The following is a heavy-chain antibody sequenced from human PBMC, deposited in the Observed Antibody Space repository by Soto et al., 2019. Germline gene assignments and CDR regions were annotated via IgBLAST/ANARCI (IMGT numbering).Heavy chain of an antibody. CDR2: ISYDGSNK. Sequence: QVQLVESGGGVVQPGRSLRLSCAASGFTFSSYGMHWVRQAPGKGLEWVAVISYDGSNKYYADSVKGRFTISRDNSKNTLYLQMNSLRAEDTAVYYCAGAHHYYYYGMDVWGQGTTVTVSS. J-gene: IGHJ6*02. CDR1: GFTFSSYG. V-gene: IGHV3-30*03. CDR3: AGAHHYYYYGMDV.